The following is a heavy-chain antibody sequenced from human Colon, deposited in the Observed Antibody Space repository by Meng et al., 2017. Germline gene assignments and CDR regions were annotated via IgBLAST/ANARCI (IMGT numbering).Heavy chain of an antibody. J-gene: IGHJ4*02. CDR1: GFTFSSEW. V-gene: IGHV3-74*01. CDR2: VNSDGSYT. D-gene: IGHD2-15*01. CDR3: AMVDGY. Sequence: EVHLVESGGGVVQPGGSLRLSCAASGFTFSSEWMHWVRQAPGKGLVWVSGVNSDGSYTYYADSVKGRFTISKDNAKNTLYLQMNSLRDEDTGLYHCAMVDGYWGQGTLVTVSS.